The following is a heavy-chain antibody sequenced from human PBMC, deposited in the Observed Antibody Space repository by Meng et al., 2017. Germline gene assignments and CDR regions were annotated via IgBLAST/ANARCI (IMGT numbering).Heavy chain of an antibody. Sequence: ASVNVSCKASGYTFTSYYMHWVRQAPGQGLEWMGIINPSGGGTSYAQKFQGRVTMTRDTSKSTDYMELSSLRSEDTAVYYCASRPYGSSGGCYCCDHWGQGTLVTVSS. J-gene: IGHJ4*02. D-gene: IGHD2-15*01. V-gene: IGHV1-46*01. CDR3: ASRPYGSSGGCYCCDH. CDR1: GYTFTSYY. CDR2: INPSGGGT.